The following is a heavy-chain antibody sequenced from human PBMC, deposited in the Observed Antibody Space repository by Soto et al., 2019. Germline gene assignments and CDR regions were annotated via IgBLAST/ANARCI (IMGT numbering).Heavy chain of an antibody. CDR1: GFTFSSYA. V-gene: IGHV3-23*01. J-gene: IGHJ4*02. CDR3: AKHAAAAAPDY. Sequence: EVQLLESGGGLVQPGGSLRLSCAASGFTFSSYAMSWVRQAPGKGLGWVSLFSGSGGGTYYADSVKGLFTIPRDNSKKTLYLQMNSLRAEDTAVYYCAKHAAAAAPDYWGQGTLVTVSS. D-gene: IGHD6-13*01. CDR2: FSGSGGGT.